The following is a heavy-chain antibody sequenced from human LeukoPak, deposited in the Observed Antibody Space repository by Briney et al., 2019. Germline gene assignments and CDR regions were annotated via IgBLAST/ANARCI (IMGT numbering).Heavy chain of an antibody. CDR2: ISSSGSTI. CDR1: GFTFSSYD. V-gene: IGHV3-48*03. J-gene: IGHJ4*02. Sequence: GGSLRLSCAASGFTFSSYDMNWVRQAPGKGLEWVSYISSSGSTIFYADSVKGRFTISRDNSKNTLYLQMNSLRAEDTAVYYCAKALAAAGPAGSQVAGFFDYWGQGTLVTVSS. D-gene: IGHD6-13*01. CDR3: AKALAAAGPAGSQVAGFFDY.